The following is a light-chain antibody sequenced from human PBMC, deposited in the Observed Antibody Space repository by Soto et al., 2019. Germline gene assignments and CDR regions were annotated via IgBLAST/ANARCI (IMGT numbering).Light chain of an antibody. CDR2: DVS. J-gene: IGLJ3*02. CDR1: NSDVGGYNY. V-gene: IGLV2-14*01. Sequence: QSALTQPASVSGSPGQSITISCTGTNSDVGGYNYVSWYQQHPGKAPKLLIYDVSNRPSGVSNRFSDSKSGNTASLTISGLQAEDEADYYCSANTISSTRVVFGGGTKLTVL. CDR3: SANTISSTRVV.